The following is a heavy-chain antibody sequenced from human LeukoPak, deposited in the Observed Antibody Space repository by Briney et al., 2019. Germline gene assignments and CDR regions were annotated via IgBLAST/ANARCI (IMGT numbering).Heavy chain of an antibody. CDR1: GFTFSSYS. D-gene: IGHD6-19*01. J-gene: IGHJ4*02. V-gene: IGHV3-21*01. CDR2: ISSSSSYI. Sequence: GGSLRLSCAASGFTFSSYSMNWVRQAPGKGLEGVSSISSSSSYINYADSVKGRFTISRDNAKNSLYLQMNSLRAEDTAVCYCARARTMYSSGWYQVVNFDYWGQGTLVTVPS. CDR3: ARARTMYSSGWYQVVNFDY.